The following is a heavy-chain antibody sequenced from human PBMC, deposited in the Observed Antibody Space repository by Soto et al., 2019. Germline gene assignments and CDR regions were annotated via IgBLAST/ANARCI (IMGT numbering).Heavy chain of an antibody. CDR3: AREAFTMIADDAFDI. Sequence: GGSLRLSCAASGFTFSSYEMNWVRQAPGKGLEWVSYISSSGSTIYYADSVKGRFTISRDNAKNSLYLQMDSLRAEDTAVYYCAREAFTMIADDAFDIWGQGTMVTVSS. J-gene: IGHJ3*02. CDR2: ISSSGSTI. D-gene: IGHD3-22*01. CDR1: GFTFSSYE. V-gene: IGHV3-48*03.